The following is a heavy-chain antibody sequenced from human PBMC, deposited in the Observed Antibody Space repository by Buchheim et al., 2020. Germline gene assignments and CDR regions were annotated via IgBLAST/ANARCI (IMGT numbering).Heavy chain of an antibody. CDR3: AKFTYSSGWYYFDY. CDR1: GGSFSGYY. Sequence: QVQLQQWGAGLLKPSETLSLTCAVYGGSFSGYYWNWIRQPPGKGLEWIGEINHSGSTNYNPSLKSRVTISVDTSKNQFSLKLSSVTAADTAVYYCAKFTYSSGWYYFDYWGQGTL. V-gene: IGHV4-34*01. D-gene: IGHD6-19*01. CDR2: INHSGST. J-gene: IGHJ4*02.